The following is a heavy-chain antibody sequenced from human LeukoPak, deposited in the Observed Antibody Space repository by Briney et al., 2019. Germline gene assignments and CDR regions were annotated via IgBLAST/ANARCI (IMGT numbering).Heavy chain of an antibody. Sequence: PSGTLSLTCAVSGGYISSGNWWSWVRQPPGKGLEWIGEIYHSGSTNYNPSLKSRVTISVDTSKNQFSLELSSVTAADTAVFYCARARVAAGSNWFDPWGQGTLVTVSS. V-gene: IGHV4-4*02. CDR1: GGYISSGNW. CDR2: IYHSGST. D-gene: IGHD6-13*01. J-gene: IGHJ5*02. CDR3: ARARVAAGSNWFDP.